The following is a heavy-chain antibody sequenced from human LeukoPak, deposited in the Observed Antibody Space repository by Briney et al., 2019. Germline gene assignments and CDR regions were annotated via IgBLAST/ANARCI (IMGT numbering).Heavy chain of an antibody. CDR2: IFYSGST. CDR1: GGSISRGNHY. V-gene: IGHV4-31*03. CDR3: ASRSPPGETGYFDY. D-gene: IGHD2-21*01. Sequence: SQTLSLTCTVSGGSISRGNHYWTWIRPLPGKGLEWIGYIFYSGSTYYNPSLNSRVTISVDTSNNQFSLKLNSVTAADTAVYYCASRSPPGETGYFDYWGQGTLVTVSS. J-gene: IGHJ4*02.